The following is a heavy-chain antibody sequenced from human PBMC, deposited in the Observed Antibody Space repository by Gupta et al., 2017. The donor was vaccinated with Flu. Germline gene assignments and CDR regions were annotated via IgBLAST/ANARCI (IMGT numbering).Heavy chain of an antibody. Sequence: EVQLLESGGGLVQPGGSLRLSCAPSGFTFSTSAMSWVRQAPGKGLEWVSAISGSGGSTYYADSVKGRFTISRDNSKNTLYLQMNSRRAEDTAVYYCAKFRSGSYQYYYYYGMDVWGQGTTVTVSS. V-gene: IGHV3-23*01. D-gene: IGHD1-26*01. CDR1: GFTFSTSA. CDR3: AKFRSGSYQYYYYYGMDV. J-gene: IGHJ6*02. CDR2: ISGSGGST.